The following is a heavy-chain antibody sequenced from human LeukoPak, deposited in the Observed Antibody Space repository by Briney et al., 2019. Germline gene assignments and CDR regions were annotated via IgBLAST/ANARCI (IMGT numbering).Heavy chain of an antibody. J-gene: IGHJ4*02. V-gene: IGHV1-18*01. CDR1: GYSFTSYG. Sequence: ASVKVSCKASGYSFTSYGINWVRQAPGQGLEWMGWISADNGNTNYAQKLQGRVTMTKDTSTKTASMELTSLRSDDTAVYYCAKGYDFWSGYYPFDYWGLGTLVTVSS. CDR2: ISADNGNT. D-gene: IGHD3-3*01. CDR3: AKGYDFWSGYYPFDY.